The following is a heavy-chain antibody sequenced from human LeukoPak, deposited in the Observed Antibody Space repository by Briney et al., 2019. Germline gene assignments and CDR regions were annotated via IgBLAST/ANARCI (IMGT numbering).Heavy chain of an antibody. J-gene: IGHJ6*02. D-gene: IGHD3-10*01. V-gene: IGHV3-64*02. CDR2: ITNDGSST. Sequence: GGSLRLSCAASGFSFTTYALFWVRQAPGKGLEYVSAITNDGSSTYYADSVKGRFTISRDNSKNTLYLQMGSLRAEDMALYYCARVSVFYGSGGYGMDVWGQGTTVTVSS. CDR3: ARVSVFYGSGGYGMDV. CDR1: GFSFTTYA.